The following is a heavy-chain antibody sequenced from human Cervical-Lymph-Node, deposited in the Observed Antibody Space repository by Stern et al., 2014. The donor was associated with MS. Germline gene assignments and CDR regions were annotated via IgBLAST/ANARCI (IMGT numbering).Heavy chain of an antibody. CDR1: GYSFSNFW. V-gene: IGHV5-51*01. Sequence: EVQLVESGAEVKKPGESLKISCKTSGYSFSNFWIGWVRQMPGKGLEWMGIIYPGDCDTTYSPSFQGQVTISADQFIRTAYPAWRRLKASDTAMDYCVKRRDCGGYDTFDIWGQGTMLIVSS. CDR2: IYPGDCDT. CDR3: VKRRDCGGYDTFDI. J-gene: IGHJ3*02. D-gene: IGHD2-21*01.